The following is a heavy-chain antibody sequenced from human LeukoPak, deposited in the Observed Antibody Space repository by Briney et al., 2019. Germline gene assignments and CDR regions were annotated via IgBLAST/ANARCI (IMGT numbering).Heavy chain of an antibody. D-gene: IGHD3-9*01. J-gene: IGHJ6*02. V-gene: IGHV1-69*05. CDR1: GGTFSSYA. CDR2: IIPIFGTA. Sequence: EASVKVSCKASGGTFSSYAISWVRQAPGQGLEWMGGIIPIFGTANYAQKFQGRVTITTDESTSTAYMELSSLRSEDTAVYYCAREYDILTGYYGPNGMDVWGQGTTVTVSS. CDR3: AREYDILTGYYGPNGMDV.